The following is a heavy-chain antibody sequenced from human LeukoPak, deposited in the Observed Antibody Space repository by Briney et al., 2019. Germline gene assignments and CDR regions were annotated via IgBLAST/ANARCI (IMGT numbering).Heavy chain of an antibody. J-gene: IGHJ4*02. D-gene: IGHD6-6*01. V-gene: IGHV4-59*01. CDR3: ARYSPSSSVYY. CDR2: IYYSGST. CDR1: GGSISGYY. Sequence: SETLSLTCTVSGGSISGYYWSWIRQPPGKGLEWIGYIYYSGSTNYNPSLKSRVTISVDTSKNQFSLKLSSVTAADTAVYYCARYSPSSSVYYWGQGTLVTVSS.